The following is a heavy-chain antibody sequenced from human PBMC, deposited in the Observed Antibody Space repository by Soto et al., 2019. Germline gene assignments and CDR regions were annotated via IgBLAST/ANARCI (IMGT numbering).Heavy chain of an antibody. CDR1: GYSFTSYW. Sequence: GESLKICCKGSGYSFTSYWISWVRQMPGKGLEWMGRIDPSDSCTNYSPSFQGHVTISADKSISTAYVQWSSLKAWETAMYYCARLSIAAARGPYGMDVWGQGTTLTVSS. J-gene: IGHJ6*02. CDR2: IDPSDSCT. D-gene: IGHD6-13*01. CDR3: ARLSIAAARGPYGMDV. V-gene: IGHV5-10-1*01.